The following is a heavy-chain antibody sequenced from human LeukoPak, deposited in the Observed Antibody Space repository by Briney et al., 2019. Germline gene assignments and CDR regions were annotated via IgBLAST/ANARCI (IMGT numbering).Heavy chain of an antibody. CDR1: GGSISSYY. V-gene: IGHV4-4*07. CDR2: IYSSGST. J-gene: IGHJ4*02. CDR3: ARETPSRYFDY. Sequence: SETLSLTCTVSGGSISSYYWSWIRQPAGKGLEWIGRIYSSGSTDYNPSLKSRVTMSVDTSKNHFSLKMRYVTDADTAVYYCARETPSRYFDYWGQGTLVTVSS. D-gene: IGHD4-23*01.